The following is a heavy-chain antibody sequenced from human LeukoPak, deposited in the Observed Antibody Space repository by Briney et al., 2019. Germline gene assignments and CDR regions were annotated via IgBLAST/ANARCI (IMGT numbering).Heavy chain of an antibody. D-gene: IGHD2-21*02. CDR2: ISGSGVKT. J-gene: IGHJ4*02. V-gene: IGHV3-23*01. CDR3: AKVRTAKGRVDY. CDR1: GFTFSSYA. Sequence: GGSLRLSCAASGFTFSSYAMIWVRQAPGKGLQCFSTISGSGVKTYYADSVKGRFTISRDNSKNTLYLQMNSLRAEDTAVYYCAKVRTAKGRVDYWGQGTLVTVSS.